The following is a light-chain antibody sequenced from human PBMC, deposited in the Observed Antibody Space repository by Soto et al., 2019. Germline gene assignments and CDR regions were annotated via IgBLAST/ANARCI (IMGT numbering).Light chain of an antibody. Sequence: EIVMTQSPATLPVSPGDRATLSCRASQSVRSYLAWYQQKPGQSPRLLISGASTRATGFPARFSGSGSGTEFTLTISNLQSEDFAVYYCQQYNNWPYTFGQGTKLEIK. V-gene: IGKV3-15*01. J-gene: IGKJ2*01. CDR1: QSVRSY. CDR2: GAS. CDR3: QQYNNWPYT.